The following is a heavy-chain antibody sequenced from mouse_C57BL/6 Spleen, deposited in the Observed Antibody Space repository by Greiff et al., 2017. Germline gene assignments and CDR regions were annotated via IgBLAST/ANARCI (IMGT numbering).Heavy chain of an antibody. J-gene: IGHJ4*01. V-gene: IGHV1-80*01. CDR2: LYPGAGDT. Sequence: QVQLQQSGAELVKPGASVKISCKASGYAFSSYWMNWVKQRPGKGLEWIGQLYPGAGDTNYNGKFKGKATLTADKSSSTAYMQLSSLTSEDSAVYFCARSEVGYYGSSYAMDDWGQGTSVTVSS. CDR3: ARSEVGYYGSSYAMDD. D-gene: IGHD1-1*01. CDR1: GYAFSSYW.